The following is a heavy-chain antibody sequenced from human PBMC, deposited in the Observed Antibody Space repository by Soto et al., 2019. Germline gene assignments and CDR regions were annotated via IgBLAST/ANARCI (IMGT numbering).Heavy chain of an antibody. CDR1: GFTFSSYA. CDR3: AKELGDSSGWPPLAGFDY. CDR2: ISGSGGST. V-gene: IGHV3-23*01. Sequence: GGSLRLSCAASGFTFSSYAMSWVRQAPGKGLEWVSAISGSGGSTYYADSVKGRFTISRDNSKNTLYLQMNSLRAEDTAVYYCAKELGDSSGWPPLAGFDYWGQGTLVTVSS. D-gene: IGHD6-19*01. J-gene: IGHJ4*02.